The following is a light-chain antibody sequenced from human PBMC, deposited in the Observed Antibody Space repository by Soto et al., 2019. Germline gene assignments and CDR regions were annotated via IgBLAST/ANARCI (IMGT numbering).Light chain of an antibody. CDR2: DAS. Sequence: DIQMTQSPSTLSASVGDRVTITCRASQRISSCLDWYQQKLGKAPKLLIYDASSLESGVPSRFSGSGAGTEFTLTISSLQPDDFATYYCQQYSISPGTFGQGTKVEVK. J-gene: IGKJ1*01. CDR1: QRISSC. CDR3: QQYSISPGT. V-gene: IGKV1-5*01.